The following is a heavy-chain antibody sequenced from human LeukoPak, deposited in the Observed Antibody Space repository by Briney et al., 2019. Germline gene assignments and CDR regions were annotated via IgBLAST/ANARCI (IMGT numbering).Heavy chain of an antibody. J-gene: IGHJ6*03. Sequence: ASVKVSCKASGGTFSSYAISWVRQAPGQGLEWMGGIIPIFGTANYAQKFQGRVTITTDESTSTAYMELSRLRSEDTAVYYCARGRKSYSNYELAGYMDVWGKGTTVTVSS. CDR1: GGTFSSYA. V-gene: IGHV1-69*05. CDR2: IIPIFGTA. D-gene: IGHD4-11*01. CDR3: ARGRKSYSNYELAGYMDV.